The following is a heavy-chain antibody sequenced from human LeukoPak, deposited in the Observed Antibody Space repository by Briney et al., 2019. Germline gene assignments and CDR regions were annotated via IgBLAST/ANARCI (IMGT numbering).Heavy chain of an antibody. V-gene: IGHV7-4-1*02. CDR3: ARDPVGGEEIAVPRDY. CDR2: INTNTGNP. CDR1: GYTFTSYA. Sequence: ASVKVSCKASGYTFTSYAMNWVRQAPGQWLEWMGWINTNTGNPTYAQGFTGRFVFSLDTSVSTAYLQISSLKAEDTAVYYCARDPVGGEEIAVPRDYWGQGTLVTVSS. D-gene: IGHD6-19*01. J-gene: IGHJ4*02.